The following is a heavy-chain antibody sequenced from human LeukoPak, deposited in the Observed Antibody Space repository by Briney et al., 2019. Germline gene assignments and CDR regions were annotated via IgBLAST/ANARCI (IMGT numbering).Heavy chain of an antibody. CDR1: GFTFSSYA. V-gene: IGHV3-23*01. CDR2: ISGSGGST. J-gene: IGHJ4*02. D-gene: IGHD3-10*01. CDR3: AKNYYGSGYRWYYFDY. Sequence: PGGSLRLSCAASGFTFSSYAMSWVRQAPGKGLEWVSAISGSGGSTYYADSVKGRFTISRDNSKNTLYLQMNSLRAEDTAVYYCAKNYYGSGYRWYYFDYWGQGTLVTVSS.